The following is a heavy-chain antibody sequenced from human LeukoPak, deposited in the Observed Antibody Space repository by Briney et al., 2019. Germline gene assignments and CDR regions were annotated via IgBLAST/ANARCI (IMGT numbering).Heavy chain of an antibody. Sequence: GGSLRLSCAVSGFTFSSHDLHWVRQAAGKGLEWVSTIDTTGDTFYPDSVKGRFTISRESAKNSLYLQMNSLRAGDTAVYYCARDLRGYRYGGYPYFYGMDVWGQGTTVTVSS. CDR2: IDTTGDT. V-gene: IGHV3-13*01. CDR1: GFTFSSHD. J-gene: IGHJ6*02. D-gene: IGHD5-18*01. CDR3: ARDLRGYRYGGYPYFYGMDV.